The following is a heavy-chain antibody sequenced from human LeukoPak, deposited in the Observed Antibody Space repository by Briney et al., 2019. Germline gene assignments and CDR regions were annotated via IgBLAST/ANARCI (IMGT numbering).Heavy chain of an antibody. Sequence: GGSLRLSCAASGFTFSSYAMSWVRQAPGKGLEWVSAISGSGGSTYYADSVKGRFTISRDNAKNTLYLQMNSLRAEDTAVYYCARDMQEDYYYYMDVWGKGTTVTVSS. D-gene: IGHD2-2*01. V-gene: IGHV3-23*01. CDR1: GFTFSSYA. J-gene: IGHJ6*03. CDR3: ARDMQEDYYYYMDV. CDR2: ISGSGGST.